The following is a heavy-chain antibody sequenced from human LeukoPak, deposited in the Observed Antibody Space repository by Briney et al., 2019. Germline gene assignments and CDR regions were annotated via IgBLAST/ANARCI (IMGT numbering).Heavy chain of an antibody. CDR2: ISYDGSNK. V-gene: IGHV3-30*18. J-gene: IGHJ4*02. CDR3: AKEDGDYSNY. D-gene: IGHD4-17*01. Sequence: GRSLRLSCAASGFTFSTYGMHWVRQAPGKGLEWVAVISYDGSNKYYGDSVKGRFTISRDNSKNTLYLQMNSLRAEDTAVYYCAKEDGDYSNYWGQGTLVTVSS. CDR1: GFTFSTYG.